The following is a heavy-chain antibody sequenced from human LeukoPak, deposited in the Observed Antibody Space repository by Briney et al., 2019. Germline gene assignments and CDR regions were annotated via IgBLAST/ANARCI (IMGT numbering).Heavy chain of an antibody. Sequence: SETLSLTCTVSGGSISSYYWSWIRQPPGKGLEWIGYIYYSGSTNYNPSLKSRVTISVDTSKNQFSLKLSSVTAADTAVYYCARWDDSAWAFGNWGPGTLVTVSS. CDR3: ARWDDSAWAFGN. CDR1: GGSISSYY. V-gene: IGHV4-59*08. D-gene: IGHD6-19*01. CDR2: IYYSGST. J-gene: IGHJ4*02.